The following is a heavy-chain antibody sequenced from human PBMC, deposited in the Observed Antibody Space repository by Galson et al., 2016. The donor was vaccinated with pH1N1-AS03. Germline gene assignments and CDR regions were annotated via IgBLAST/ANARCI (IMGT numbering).Heavy chain of an antibody. D-gene: IGHD2-2*01. CDR1: GFTFSTYC. Sequence: SLRLSCAASGFTFSTYCMSWVRQAPGKGLEWVANIKQDGSEKFYVDSLKGRFTISRDNAKNSLYLQMSSLRAEDTAIYYGARGAPGDHLLSPLWNWGQGTLVTVSS. J-gene: IGHJ4*02. CDR2: IKQDGSEK. CDR3: ARGAPGDHLLSPLWN. V-gene: IGHV3-7*01.